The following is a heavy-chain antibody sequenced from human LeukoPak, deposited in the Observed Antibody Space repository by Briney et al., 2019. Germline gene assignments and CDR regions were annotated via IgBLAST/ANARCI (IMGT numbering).Heavy chain of an antibody. J-gene: IGHJ6*02. V-gene: IGHV3-73*01. CDR3: SASLKTYCSGGKCHSDYYYYGMDV. D-gene: IGHD2-15*01. CDR1: GFTFSGSA. CDR2: IRSKANSYAA. Sequence: PGGSLKLSCVASGFTFSGSAIHWVRQASGKGLEWVGRIRSKANSYAAAYAASVEGRFTISRDDSKNTAFLQINAPKTEDSAVYFCSASLKTYCSGGKCHSDYYYYGMDVWGQGTTVTVSS.